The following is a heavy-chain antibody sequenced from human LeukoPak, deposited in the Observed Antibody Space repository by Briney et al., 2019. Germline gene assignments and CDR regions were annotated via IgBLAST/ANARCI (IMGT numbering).Heavy chain of an antibody. Sequence: GGSLRLSCAASGFTFSSYGMHWVRQAPGKGLEWVAVISYDGSNKYYADSVKGRFTISRDNSKNMLYLQMNSLRAEDTGIYYCAKYRDGAWTKPNDFWGQGTLVTVFS. CDR1: GFTFSSYG. V-gene: IGHV3-30*18. J-gene: IGHJ4*02. D-gene: IGHD3-16*02. CDR2: ISYDGSNK. CDR3: AKYRDGAWTKPNDF.